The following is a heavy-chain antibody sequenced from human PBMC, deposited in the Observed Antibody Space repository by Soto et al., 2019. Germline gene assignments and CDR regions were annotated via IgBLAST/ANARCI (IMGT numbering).Heavy chain of an antibody. D-gene: IGHD6-13*01. Sequence: ASVKVSCKASGYTFTSYYIHWVRQAPGQGLEWMGIINPSGGSTSYAQKFQGRVTMTRDTSTSTVYMELSSLRSEDTAVYYCARDPPIAAVGLGRDLWGQGTTVTVSS. J-gene: IGHJ6*02. CDR3: ARDPPIAAVGLGRDL. CDR1: GYTFTSYY. CDR2: INPSGGST. V-gene: IGHV1-46*01.